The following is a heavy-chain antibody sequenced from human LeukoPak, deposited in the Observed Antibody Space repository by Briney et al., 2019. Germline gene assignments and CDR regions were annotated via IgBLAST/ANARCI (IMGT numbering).Heavy chain of an antibody. D-gene: IGHD3-16*02. J-gene: IGHJ4*02. CDR2: ISSSGSTI. CDR1: GFTFSDYY. Sequence: GGSLRLSCAASGFTFSDYYMSWIRQAPGKGLEWVSYISSSGSTIYYADSVKGRFTISRDNAKNSLYLQMNSLRAEDTAVYYCARDLPRYYDYVWGSYRPYDYWGQGTLVTVSS. CDR3: ARDLPRYYDYVWGSYRPYDY. V-gene: IGHV3-11*04.